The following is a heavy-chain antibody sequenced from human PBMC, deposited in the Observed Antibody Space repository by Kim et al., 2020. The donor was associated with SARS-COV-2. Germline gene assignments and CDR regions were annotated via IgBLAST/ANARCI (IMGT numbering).Heavy chain of an antibody. CDR3: AKSFSTTYFDH. CDR2: TSGTAGST. D-gene: IGHD3-3*02. Sequence: GGSLRLSCAASGFTFANFAMNWVRQAPGKGLEWVSSTSGTAGSTYYADSVKGRFTISTDTSKNTLYLQMNSLSAEDTAIYYCAKSFSTTYFDHWGQGTLVTLPS. J-gene: IGHJ4*02. V-gene: IGHV3-23*01. CDR1: GFTFANFA.